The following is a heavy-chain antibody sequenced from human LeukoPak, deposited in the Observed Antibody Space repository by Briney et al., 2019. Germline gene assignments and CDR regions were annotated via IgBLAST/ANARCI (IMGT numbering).Heavy chain of an antibody. V-gene: IGHV4-34*01. J-gene: IGHJ4*02. Sequence: PSETLSLTCAVYGGSFSGYYWSWIRQPPGKGLEWIGEINHSGSTSYNPSLKSRVTISVDTSKNQFSLKLSSVTAADTAVYYCARGQNPPYSYGRVYYFDYWGQGTLVTVSS. D-gene: IGHD5-18*01. CDR2: INHSGST. CDR1: GGSFSGYY. CDR3: ARGQNPPYSYGRVYYFDY.